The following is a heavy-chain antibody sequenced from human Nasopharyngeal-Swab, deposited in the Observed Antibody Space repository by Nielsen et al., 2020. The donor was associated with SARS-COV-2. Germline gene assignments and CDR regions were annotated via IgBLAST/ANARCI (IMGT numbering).Heavy chain of an antibody. V-gene: IGHV2-70*01. Sequence: SGPTLVKPTQTLTLTCTFSGFSLSTSGMCVNWIRQPPGKALEWLSLIDWGDDKYSSTSLKSRLTISKDSSQDEVVLTMTNMDPVDTATYYCARSGDCSGGRCNDAFDIWGQGTMVTVSS. D-gene: IGHD2-15*01. CDR1: GFSLSTSGMC. CDR2: IDWGDDK. J-gene: IGHJ3*02. CDR3: ARSGDCSGGRCNDAFDI.